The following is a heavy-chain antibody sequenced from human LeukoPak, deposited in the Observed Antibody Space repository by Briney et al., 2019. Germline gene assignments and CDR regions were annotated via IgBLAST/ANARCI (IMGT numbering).Heavy chain of an antibody. CDR2: INHSGST. Sequence: SETLSLTCAVYGGSFGGYYWSWIRQPPGKGLEWIGEINHSGSTNYNPSLKSRVTISVDTSKNQFSLKLSSVTAADTAVYYCARLKGGSYIDYWGQGTLVTVSS. CDR3: ARLKGGSYIDY. J-gene: IGHJ4*02. CDR1: GGSFGGYY. V-gene: IGHV4-34*01. D-gene: IGHD1-26*01.